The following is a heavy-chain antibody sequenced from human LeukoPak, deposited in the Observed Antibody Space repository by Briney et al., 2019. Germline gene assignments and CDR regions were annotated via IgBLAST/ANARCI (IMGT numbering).Heavy chain of an antibody. Sequence: TGGSLRLSCAASGFTFSSYAMSWVRQAPGKGLEWVSAISGSGGSTYYADSVKGRFTISRDNSKNTLFLHMDSLRADDTAVYYCAKDHVNAGYLDYWGQGTLVTVSS. V-gene: IGHV3-23*01. D-gene: IGHD6-13*01. CDR1: GFTFSSYA. CDR2: ISGSGGST. J-gene: IGHJ4*02. CDR3: AKDHVNAGYLDY.